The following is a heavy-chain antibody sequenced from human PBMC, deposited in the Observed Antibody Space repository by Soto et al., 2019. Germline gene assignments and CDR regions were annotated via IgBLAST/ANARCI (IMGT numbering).Heavy chain of an antibody. Sequence: ASVKVSCKASGYTFTGYYMHWVRQAPGQGLEWMGWINPNSGGTNYAQKFQGRVTMTRGTSISTAYMELSRLRSDDTAVYYCASLGYCSSTSCYTVPYYYYGMDVWGQGTTVTVSS. CDR2: INPNSGGT. CDR3: ASLGYCSSTSCYTVPYYYYGMDV. J-gene: IGHJ6*02. D-gene: IGHD2-2*02. CDR1: GYTFTGYY. V-gene: IGHV1-2*02.